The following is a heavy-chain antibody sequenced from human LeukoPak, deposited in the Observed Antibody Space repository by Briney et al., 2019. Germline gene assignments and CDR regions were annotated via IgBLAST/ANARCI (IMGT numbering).Heavy chain of an antibody. CDR3: ARGSIVVVPAANYYYYYMDV. J-gene: IGHJ6*03. CDR2: ISSSGSTI. CDR1: GFTFSDYY. D-gene: IGHD2-2*01. Sequence: PGGSLRLSCAASGFTFSDYYMSWIRQAPGKGLEWVSYISSSGSTIYYADSVKGRFTISRDNAKNSLYLQMNSLRAEDTTVYYCARGSIVVVPAANYYYYYMDVWGKGTTVTVSS. V-gene: IGHV3-11*04.